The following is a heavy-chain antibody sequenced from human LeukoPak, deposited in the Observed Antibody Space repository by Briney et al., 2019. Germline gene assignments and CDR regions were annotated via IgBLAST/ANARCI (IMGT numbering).Heavy chain of an antibody. Sequence: SQTLSLTCTVSGGSISSGDYYWSWIRQPPGKGLEWIGFIYYSGSTYYNPSLESPVTISVDTSKSQFSLKLSSVTAADTAVYYCARVYGDQYYFDYWGQGTLVTVSS. CDR1: GGSISSGDYY. D-gene: IGHD4-17*01. J-gene: IGHJ4*02. V-gene: IGHV4-30-4*01. CDR2: IYYSGST. CDR3: ARVYGDQYYFDY.